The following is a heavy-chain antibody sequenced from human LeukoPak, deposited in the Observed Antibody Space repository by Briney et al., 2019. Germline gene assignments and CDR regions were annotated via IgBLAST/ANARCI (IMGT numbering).Heavy chain of an antibody. V-gene: IGHV4-59*01. Sequence: SETLSPTCTVSGASISFYYWSWIRQPPGKGLEWIGYIYYSGSTKYNPSLKSRVTMSIDTSKNQFSLNLKSVTAADTAVYYCALDSSGWSDDSFDIWGHGTMVTVSS. D-gene: IGHD6-13*01. J-gene: IGHJ3*02. CDR1: GASISFYY. CDR2: IYYSGST. CDR3: ALDSSGWSDDSFDI.